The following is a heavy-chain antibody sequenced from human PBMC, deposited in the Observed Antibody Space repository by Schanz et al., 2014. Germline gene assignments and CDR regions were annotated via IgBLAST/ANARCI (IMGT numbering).Heavy chain of an antibody. Sequence: QVQLQESGPGLVKPSQTLSLTCTVSGGSVSSGGDYWSWIRQHPGKGLEWIGFISYSGSTYYNPSLKSRVTISVDTSKNQFSLKLSSVTAADTALYYCARDSGPYYDKSMDVWGQGTTVAVSS. D-gene: IGHD3-9*01. CDR2: ISYSGST. CDR1: GGSVSSGGDY. CDR3: ARDSGPYYDKSMDV. J-gene: IGHJ6*02. V-gene: IGHV4-31*03.